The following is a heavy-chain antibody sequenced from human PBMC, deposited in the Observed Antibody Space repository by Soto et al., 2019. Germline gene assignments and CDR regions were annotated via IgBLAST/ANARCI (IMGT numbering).Heavy chain of an antibody. J-gene: IGHJ4*02. V-gene: IGHV4-61*08. Sequence: QVQLQESGPGLVKPSETLSLTCNVSAGSVNSGGYYWSWIRQPPGKALEWIGYIYFSGDTSYNPSHKSRVAISLGTSNNPFSLKLSSVTAADTAIYYCARYVAWGYFDNWGQGTLVTVSS. CDR3: ARYVAWGYFDN. CDR2: IYFSGDT. CDR1: AGSVNSGGYY. D-gene: IGHD3-10*02.